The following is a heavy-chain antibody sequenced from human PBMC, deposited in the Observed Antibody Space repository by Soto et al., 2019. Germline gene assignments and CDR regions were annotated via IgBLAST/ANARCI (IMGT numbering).Heavy chain of an antibody. J-gene: IGHJ4*02. CDR2: INHSGST. CDR1: GGSFSGYY. V-gene: IGHV4-34*01. Sequence: SETLSLTCAVYGGSFSGYYWSWIRQPPGKGLEWIGEINHSGSTNYNPSLKSRVTISVDTSKNQFSLKLSSVTAADTAVYYCARERKTGYYDSSGYYYGPFDYWGQGTLVTVSS. CDR3: ARERKTGYYDSSGYYYGPFDY. D-gene: IGHD3-22*01.